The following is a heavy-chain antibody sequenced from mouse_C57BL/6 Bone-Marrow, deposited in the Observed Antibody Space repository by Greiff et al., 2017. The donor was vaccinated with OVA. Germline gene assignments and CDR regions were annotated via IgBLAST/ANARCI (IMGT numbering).Heavy chain of an antibody. J-gene: IGHJ2*01. CDR2: IDPNSGGT. Sequence: QVQLQQPGAELVKPGASVKLSCKASGYTFTSYWMHWVKQRPGRGLEWIGRIDPNSGGTKYNEKFKSKATLTVDKPSSTAYMQLSSLTSEDSAVYSCASCPSTVVAYYFDYWGQGTTLTVSA. CDR3: ASCPSTVVAYYFDY. D-gene: IGHD1-1*01. CDR1: GYTFTSYW. V-gene: IGHV1-72*01.